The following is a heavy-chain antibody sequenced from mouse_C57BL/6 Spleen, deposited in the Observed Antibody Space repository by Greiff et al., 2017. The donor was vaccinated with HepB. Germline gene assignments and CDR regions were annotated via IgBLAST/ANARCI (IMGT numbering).Heavy chain of an antibody. V-gene: IGHV1-15*01. CDR3: TRHYGSIYFDY. Sequence: VQLQQSGAELVRPGASVTLSCKASGYTFTDYEMHWVKQTPVHGLEWIGAIDPETGGTAYNQKFKGKAILTADKSSSTAYMELRSLTSEDSAVYYCTRHYGSIYFDYWGQSTTLTVSS. J-gene: IGHJ2*01. D-gene: IGHD1-1*01. CDR2: IDPETGGT. CDR1: GYTFTDYE.